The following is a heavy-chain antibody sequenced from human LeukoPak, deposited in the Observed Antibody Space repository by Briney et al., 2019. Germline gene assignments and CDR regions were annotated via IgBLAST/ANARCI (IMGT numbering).Heavy chain of an antibody. Sequence: SETLCLSCAVSGGSFSGYYWSWIRQPPGKGLEWVGEINHSGSTNYNPSRKSRVTITVDTSKNQFSLKLSSVTAADTAVYYCARGPLLYSSGPYDYWGQGTLVTVSS. J-gene: IGHJ4*02. D-gene: IGHD6-19*01. CDR2: INHSGST. CDR3: ARGPLLYSSGPYDY. CDR1: GGSFSGYY. V-gene: IGHV4-34*01.